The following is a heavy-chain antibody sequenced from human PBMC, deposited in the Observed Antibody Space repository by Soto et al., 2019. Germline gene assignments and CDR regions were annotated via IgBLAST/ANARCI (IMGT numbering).Heavy chain of an antibody. CDR1: GGSISSSSYY. Sequence: PSETLSLTCTVSGGSISSSSYYWGWIRQPPGKGLEWIGSIYYSGSTYYNPSLKSRVTISVDTSKNQFSLKLSSVTAADTAVYYCARQTPSGVNSIYCFDYWGQGTLVTVSS. CDR3: ARQTPSGVNSIYCFDY. V-gene: IGHV4-39*01. J-gene: IGHJ4*02. CDR2: IYYSGST. D-gene: IGHD3-22*01.